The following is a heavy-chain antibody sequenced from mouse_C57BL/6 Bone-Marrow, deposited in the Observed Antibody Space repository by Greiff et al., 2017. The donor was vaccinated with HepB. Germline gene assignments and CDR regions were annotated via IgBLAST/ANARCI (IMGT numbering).Heavy chain of an antibody. Sequence: EVKLMESGGGLVQPGGSMKLSCVASGFTFSNYWMNWVRQSPEKGLEWVAQIRLKSDNYATHYAESVKGRFTISRDDSKSSVYLQMNNLRAEDTGIYYCTAGSSGYRAMDYWGQGTSVTVSS. CDR1: GFTFSNYW. V-gene: IGHV6-3*01. J-gene: IGHJ4*01. CDR3: TAGSSGYRAMDY. CDR2: IRLKSDNYAT. D-gene: IGHD3-2*02.